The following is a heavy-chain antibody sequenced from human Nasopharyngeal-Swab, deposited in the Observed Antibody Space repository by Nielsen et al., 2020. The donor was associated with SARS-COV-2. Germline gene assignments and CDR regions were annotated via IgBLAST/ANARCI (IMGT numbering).Heavy chain of an antibody. Sequence: GGSLRLSCAASGFTFSNFAMSWVRQAPGKGLEWVSAISGSGGSTYYADSVKGRFTISRDNSKNTLYLQMNSLRAEDTAVYYCAKGYKIYYYYYGMDVWGQGTTVTVSS. CDR3: AKGYKIYYYYYGMDV. J-gene: IGHJ6*02. V-gene: IGHV3-23*01. D-gene: IGHD1-1*01. CDR1: GFTFSNFA. CDR2: ISGSGGST.